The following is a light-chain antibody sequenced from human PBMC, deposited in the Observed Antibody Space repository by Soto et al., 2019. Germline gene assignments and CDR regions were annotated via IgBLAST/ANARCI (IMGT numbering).Light chain of an antibody. CDR2: KAS. CDR1: QTISSW. Sequence: DLQMTQSPSTLSGSLVEIVTITCXASQTISSWLAWYQQKPGKAPKLLIYKASTLKSGVPSRFSGSGSGTEFTLTISSLQPDDFATYYCQHYNSYSEAFGQGTKVDIK. CDR3: QHYNSYSEA. V-gene: IGKV1-5*03. J-gene: IGKJ1*01.